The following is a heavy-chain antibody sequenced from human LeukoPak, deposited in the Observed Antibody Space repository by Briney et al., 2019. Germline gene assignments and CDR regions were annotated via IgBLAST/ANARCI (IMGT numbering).Heavy chain of an antibody. Sequence: GGSLRLSCAASGTTLDSHYMTWVGQTPEKGLEWVANINQDGSEKNYVDSVKGRFTISRDNAKKSLYLQMNSLRAEDTAVYYCASAAGWESAYWGHGALVTVSS. CDR3: ASAAGWESAY. CDR2: INQDGSEK. CDR1: GTTLDSHY. V-gene: IGHV3-7*01. D-gene: IGHD1-26*01. J-gene: IGHJ4*01.